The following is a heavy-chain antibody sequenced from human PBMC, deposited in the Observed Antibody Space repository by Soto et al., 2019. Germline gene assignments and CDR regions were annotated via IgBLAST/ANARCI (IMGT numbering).Heavy chain of an antibody. J-gene: IGHJ1*01. CDR1: GFTFSGSS. D-gene: IGHD3-10*01. CDR2: ISGSGGHT. CDR3: AKVEIYYGSGTPLHLQH. Sequence: HPGGSLRLSCAVSGFTFSGSSMSWVRQAPGKGLEWVSAISGSGGHTYHAGSVEGRFSISRDNSKNTLYLQMNSLRAEDTAVYYCAKVEIYYGSGTPLHLQHWGQGTLVTVSS. V-gene: IGHV3-23*01.